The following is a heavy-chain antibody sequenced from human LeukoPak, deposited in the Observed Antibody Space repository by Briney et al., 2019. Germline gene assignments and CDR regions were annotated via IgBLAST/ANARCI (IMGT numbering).Heavy chain of an antibody. Sequence: ASVKVSCKASGYTFTSYGISWVRQAPGQGLEWMGWISAYNGNTNYAQKLQGRVTMTTDTSTSTAYMELRSLRSDDTAVYYCARATNLQAWVLSGSSSYNWFDPWGQGTLVTVSS. D-gene: IGHD1-26*01. CDR1: GYTFTSYG. CDR3: ARATNLQAWVLSGSSSYNWFDP. J-gene: IGHJ5*02. CDR2: ISAYNGNT. V-gene: IGHV1-18*01.